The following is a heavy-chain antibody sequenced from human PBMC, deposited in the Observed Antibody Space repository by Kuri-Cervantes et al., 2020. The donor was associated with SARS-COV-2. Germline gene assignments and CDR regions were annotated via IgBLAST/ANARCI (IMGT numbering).Heavy chain of an antibody. CDR1: GYTFTSYD. Sequence: ASVKVSCKASGYTFTSYDINWVRQATGQGLEWMGRIIPILGIANYAQKLQGRVTMTTDTSTSTAYMELRSLRSDDTAVYYCARGIDSPSGRRTKINNWFDPWGQGTLVTVSS. J-gene: IGHJ5*02. V-gene: IGHV1-18*01. D-gene: IGHD3-9*01. CDR2: IIPILGIA. CDR3: ARGIDSPSGRRTKINNWFDP.